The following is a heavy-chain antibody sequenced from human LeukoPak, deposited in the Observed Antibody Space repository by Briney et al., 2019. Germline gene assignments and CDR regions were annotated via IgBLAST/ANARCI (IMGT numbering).Heavy chain of an antibody. Sequence: GGSLRLSCAASGFTFDDYGMSWVRQAPGKGLEWVSGINWNGGSTGYADSVKGRFTISRDNAKNSLYLQMNSLRAEDMAVYYCARSGGSPWAYYFDYWAQGTLVTVSS. J-gene: IGHJ4*02. D-gene: IGHD1-26*01. CDR1: GFTFDDYG. CDR3: ARSGGSPWAYYFDY. CDR2: INWNGGST. V-gene: IGHV3-20*04.